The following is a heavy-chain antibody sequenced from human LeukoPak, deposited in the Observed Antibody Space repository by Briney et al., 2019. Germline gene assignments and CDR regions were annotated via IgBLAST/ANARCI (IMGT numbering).Heavy chain of an antibody. D-gene: IGHD3-10*01. Sequence: GGSLRLSCAASGFTFSSYSMHWVRQAPGKGLEWVAVISYDGINKYYADSVKGRFTISRDNSENTLYLQMNSLRAEDTAVYYCAKESPEWIGELPHIDYWGQGTLVTVSS. V-gene: IGHV3-30-3*01. CDR2: ISYDGINK. CDR1: GFTFSSYS. CDR3: AKESPEWIGELPHIDY. J-gene: IGHJ4*02.